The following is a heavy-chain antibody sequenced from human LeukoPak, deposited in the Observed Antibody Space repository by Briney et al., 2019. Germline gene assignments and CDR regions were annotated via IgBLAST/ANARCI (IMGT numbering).Heavy chain of an antibody. V-gene: IGHV3-64*04. CDR3: AKWKYSNSGIDDY. CDR2: ISSNGGST. Sequence: GGSLRLSCSASGFTFSSYAMHWVRQAPGRGLEYVSAISSNGGSTYYADSVKGRFTISRDNSKNMLYLQMNSLRAEDTAVYYCAKWKYSNSGIDDYWGQGTLVTVSS. D-gene: IGHD6-6*01. CDR1: GFTFSSYA. J-gene: IGHJ4*02.